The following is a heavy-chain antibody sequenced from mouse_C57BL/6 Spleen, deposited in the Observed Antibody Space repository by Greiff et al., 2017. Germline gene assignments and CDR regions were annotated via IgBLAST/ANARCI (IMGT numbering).Heavy chain of an antibody. CDR1: GYTFTDYN. CDR3: AREGTGTNYAMDY. J-gene: IGHJ4*01. Sequence: EVQLQQSGPELVKPGASVKMSCKASGYTFTDYNMHWVKQSHGKSLEWIGYLNPNNGGTSYNQKFKGKATLTVNKSSSTAYMELRSLTSEDSAVYYCAREGTGTNYAMDYWGQGTSVTVSS. D-gene: IGHD4-1*01. CDR2: LNPNNGGT. V-gene: IGHV1-22*01.